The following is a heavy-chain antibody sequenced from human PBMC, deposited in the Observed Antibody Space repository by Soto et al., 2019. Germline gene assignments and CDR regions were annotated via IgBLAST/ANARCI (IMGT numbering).Heavy chain of an antibody. CDR1: GYTFTGYY. Sequence: GASVKVSCKASGYTFTGYYMHWVRQAPGQGLEWMGWINPNSGGTNYAQKFQGWVTMTRDTSISTAYMELSRLRSDDTAVYYCARGGIAAADPPPYYYGMDVWGQGTTVTVSS. CDR3: ARGGIAAADPPPYYYGMDV. J-gene: IGHJ6*02. CDR2: INPNSGGT. V-gene: IGHV1-2*04. D-gene: IGHD6-13*01.